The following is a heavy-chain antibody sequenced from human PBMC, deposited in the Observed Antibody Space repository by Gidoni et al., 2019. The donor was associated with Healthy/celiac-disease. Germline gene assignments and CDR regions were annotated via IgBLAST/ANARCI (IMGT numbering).Heavy chain of an antibody. V-gene: IGHV3-53*02. D-gene: IGHD1-26*01. CDR2: IYSSGST. CDR1: GFTLSSSY. Sequence: EARLLETGGGLIQYGGSLRPSWAAVGFTLSSSYMSWVRQAPGEGLEWVSVIYSSGSTYYADSVKGRYTISRDNSKNTLYLRMSSLRAEDTYVYYCARGGAFETPADYWGQGTLVTVSS. CDR3: ARGGAFETPADY. J-gene: IGHJ4*02.